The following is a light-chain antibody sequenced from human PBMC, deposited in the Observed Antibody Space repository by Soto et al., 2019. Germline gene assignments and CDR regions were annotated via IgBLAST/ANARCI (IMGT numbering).Light chain of an antibody. CDR3: QQYGSSPPLHT. CDR1: QSVSSSY. V-gene: IGKV3-20*01. J-gene: IGKJ4*01. CDR2: GAS. Sequence: ESVLTQSPGTLSLSPGERATLSCRASQSVSSSYLAWYQQKPGQAPRLLIYGASSRATGIPDRFSGSGSGTDFTLTISRLEPEDFAVYYCQQYGSSPPLHTFGGGTKVEIK.